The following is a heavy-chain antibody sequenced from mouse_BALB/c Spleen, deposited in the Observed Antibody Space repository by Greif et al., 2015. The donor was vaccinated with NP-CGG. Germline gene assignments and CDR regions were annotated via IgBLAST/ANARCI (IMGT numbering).Heavy chain of an antibody. D-gene: IGHD3-1*01. CDR2: INPSNGRT. Sequence: QVQLQQSGAELVKPGASVKLSCKASGYTFTSYWMHWVKQRPGQGLEWIGEINPSNGRTNYNEKFKSKATLTVDKSSSTAYMQLSSLTSEDSAVYYCARGGSSGYGGAWFAYWGQGTLVTVSA. CDR1: GYTFTSYW. CDR3: ARGGSSGYGGAWFAY. V-gene: IGHV1S81*02. J-gene: IGHJ3*01.